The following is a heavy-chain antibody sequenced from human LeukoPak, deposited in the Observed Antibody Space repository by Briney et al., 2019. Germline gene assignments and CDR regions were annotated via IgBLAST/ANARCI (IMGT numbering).Heavy chain of an antibody. Sequence: PGGSLRLSCAASGFTFSSYAMTWVRQAPGKGLEWVSAISGSGGSTYYADSVKGRFTISRDNSKNTLYLQMNSLRAEDTAVYYCAKIVVVPAAISDAFDIWGQGTKVTVSS. V-gene: IGHV3-23*01. D-gene: IGHD2-2*02. CDR2: ISGSGGST. CDR1: GFTFSSYA. CDR3: AKIVVVPAAISDAFDI. J-gene: IGHJ3*02.